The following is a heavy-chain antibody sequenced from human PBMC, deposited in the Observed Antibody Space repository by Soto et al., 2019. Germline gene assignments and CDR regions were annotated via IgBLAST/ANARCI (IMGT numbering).Heavy chain of an antibody. CDR2: INSDGSST. CDR1: GFTFSSYW. V-gene: IGHV3-74*01. Sequence: GGSLRLSCAASGFTFSSYWMHWVRQAPGKGLVWVSRINSDGSSTSYADSVKGRFTISRDNAKNTLYLQMNSLRAEDTAVYYCASGPYCSSTSCYHYYYYGMDVWGQGTTVTVS. D-gene: IGHD2-2*01. J-gene: IGHJ6*02. CDR3: ASGPYCSSTSCYHYYYYGMDV.